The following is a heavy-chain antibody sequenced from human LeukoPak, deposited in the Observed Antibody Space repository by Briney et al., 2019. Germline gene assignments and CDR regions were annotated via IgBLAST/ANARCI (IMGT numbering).Heavy chain of an antibody. D-gene: IGHD2-15*01. J-gene: IGHJ6*02. CDR1: GGSFSGYY. Sequence: SETLSLTCAVYGGSFSGYYWSWIRQPPGKGLEWIGEINHSGSTNYDPSLKSRVTISVDTSKNQFSLKLSSVTAADTAVYYCARVRVVVAATLNYYYYYGMDVWGQGTTVTVSS. CDR3: ARVRVVVAATLNYYYYYGMDV. CDR2: INHSGST. V-gene: IGHV4-34*01.